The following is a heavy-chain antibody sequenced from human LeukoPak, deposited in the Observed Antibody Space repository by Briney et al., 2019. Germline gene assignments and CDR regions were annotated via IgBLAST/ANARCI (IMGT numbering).Heavy chain of an antibody. Sequence: SGGSLRLSCAASGLTFSNYGMMWVRQAPGKGLVWVSYINNDGRSATYADSVKGRFTISRDNAKNTLYLQMNSLKAADSAMYYCARNYNWTSDGGQGTLVIVSS. CDR2: INNDGRSA. V-gene: IGHV3-74*01. CDR3: ARNYNWTSD. CDR1: GLTFSNYG. J-gene: IGHJ4*02. D-gene: IGHD1-20*01.